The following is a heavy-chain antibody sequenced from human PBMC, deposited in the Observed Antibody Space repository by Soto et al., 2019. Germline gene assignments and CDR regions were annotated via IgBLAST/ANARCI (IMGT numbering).Heavy chain of an antibody. J-gene: IGHJ4*02. CDR1: GGSFSGYY. Sequence: QVQLQQWGAGLLKPSETLSLTCAVYGGSFSGYYWSWIRQPPGKGLEWIGEINHSGSTNYNPSLKSLVTISVDTSKNQFSLKLSSVTAADTAVYYCARPPVAAAASYYFDYWGQGTLVTVSS. V-gene: IGHV4-34*01. CDR3: ARPPVAAAASYYFDY. D-gene: IGHD6-13*01. CDR2: INHSGST.